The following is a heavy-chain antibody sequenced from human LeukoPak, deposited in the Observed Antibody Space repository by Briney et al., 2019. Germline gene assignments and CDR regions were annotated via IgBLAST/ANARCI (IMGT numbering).Heavy chain of an antibody. CDR1: GGSFSGYY. CDR2: VYYSGST. J-gene: IGHJ5*02. Sequence: PSETLSLTCAGYGGSFSGYYWSWIRQPPGKELEWIGYVYYSGSTNYNPSLKSRVTISLDTSKNQFSLRLSSVTAADTAVYYCARAERSWFDPWGQCTLVTVSS. V-gene: IGHV4-59*01. CDR3: ARAERSWFDP.